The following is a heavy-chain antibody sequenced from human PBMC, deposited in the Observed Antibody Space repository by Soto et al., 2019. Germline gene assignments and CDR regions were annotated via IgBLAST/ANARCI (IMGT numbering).Heavy chain of an antibody. CDR3: AKDRGDGAY. J-gene: IGHJ4*02. V-gene: IGHV3-23*01. CDR2: ISARGDII. Sequence: PGGSLRLSCAAARFPFSTYAMSWVRQAPGKGLEWVSTISARGDIIYYADSVKGRFTISRDNSRNTLYLQMKSLRAEDTAIYYCAKDRGDGAYWGRGTLVTVSS. D-gene: IGHD3-10*01. CDR1: RFPFSTYA.